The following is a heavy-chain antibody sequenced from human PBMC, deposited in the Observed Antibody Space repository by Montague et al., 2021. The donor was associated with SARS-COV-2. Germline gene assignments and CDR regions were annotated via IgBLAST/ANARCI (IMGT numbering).Heavy chain of an antibody. Sequence: SETLSLTCTVSPVSDGPIRSGTYSWGWIRQSPGKGLEWIGSIDYSGNTDYNPSLKSRVTMSEDTSKSQLSLRVRSVTAADTAIYYCARDSYSRSWFEYWGQGTLVTVSS. CDR1: DGPIRSGTYS. CDR2: IDYSGNT. J-gene: IGHJ5*01. V-gene: IGHV4-39*02. CDR3: ARDSYSRSWFEY. D-gene: IGHD6-13*01.